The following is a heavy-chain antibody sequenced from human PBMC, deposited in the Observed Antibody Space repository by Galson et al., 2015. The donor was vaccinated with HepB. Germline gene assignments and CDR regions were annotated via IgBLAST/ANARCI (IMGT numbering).Heavy chain of an antibody. CDR3: ARDFRASGAFDI. Sequence: SLRLSCAASGLSVSTNYMTWVRQAPGKGLEWVSLIYSGGTTFYADSVKGRFSISRDNSKNTLYLQMNNLRADDTALYYCARDFRASGAFDIWGQGTMVTVSS. CDR1: GLSVSTNY. V-gene: IGHV3-53*01. D-gene: IGHD3-10*01. J-gene: IGHJ3*02. CDR2: IYSGGTT.